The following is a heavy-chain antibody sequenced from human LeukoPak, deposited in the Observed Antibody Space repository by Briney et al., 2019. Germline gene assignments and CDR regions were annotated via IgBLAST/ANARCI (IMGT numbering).Heavy chain of an antibody. J-gene: IGHJ4*02. V-gene: IGHV1-2*02. Sequence: ASVKVSCKTSGYTFTVYFMHCVRQAPGQGLEWMGWINSNSGGTNYTQKIQGRVTMTRDKSISTAFMELSRLRSDDTAVYYCARELNDDSSGYYFDYWGQGTLVTVSS. CDR2: INSNSGGT. CDR3: ARELNDDSSGYYFDY. CDR1: GYTFTVYF. D-gene: IGHD3-22*01.